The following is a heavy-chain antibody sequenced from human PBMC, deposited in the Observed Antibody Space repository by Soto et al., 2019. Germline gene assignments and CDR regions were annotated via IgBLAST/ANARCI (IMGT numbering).Heavy chain of an antibody. D-gene: IGHD2-2*01. J-gene: IGHJ3*02. CDR1: GYSFTSYW. CDR2: IYPGDSDT. V-gene: IGHV5-51*01. CDR3: ATTSAEIVVVPAARDAFDI. Sequence: GESLKISCKGSGYSFTSYWIGWVRQMPGKGLEWMGIIYPGDSDTRYSPSFQGQVTISADKSISTAYLQWSSLKASDTAMYYCATTSAEIVVVPAARDAFDIWGQGTMVTVSS.